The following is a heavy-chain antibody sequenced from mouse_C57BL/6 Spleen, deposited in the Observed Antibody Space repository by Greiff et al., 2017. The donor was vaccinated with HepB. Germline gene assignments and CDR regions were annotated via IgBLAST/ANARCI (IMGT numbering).Heavy chain of an antibody. V-gene: IGHV5-17*01. J-gene: IGHJ3*01. CDR1: GFTFSDYG. Sequence: EVQGVESGGGLVKPGGSLKLSCAASGFTFSDYGMHWVRQAPEKGLEWVAYISSGSSTIYSADTVKGRFTISRDNAKNTLFLQMTSLRSEDTAMYYYGRPGDDGSGSWFAYWGQGTLVTVAA. CDR3: GRPGDDGSGSWFAY. CDR2: ISSGSSTI. D-gene: IGHD1-1*01.